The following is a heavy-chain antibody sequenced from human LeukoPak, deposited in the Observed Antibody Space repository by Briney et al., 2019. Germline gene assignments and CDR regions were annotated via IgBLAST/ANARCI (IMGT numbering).Heavy chain of an antibody. CDR1: GFTVSINS. CDR3: ARDWDGDTGLFDY. V-gene: IGHV3-66*02. J-gene: IGHJ4*02. Sequence: PGGSLRLSCTVSGFTVSINSMSWVRQAPGKGLEWVSFIYSGGNTHYSDSVKGRFTISRDNSKNTLYLQMNSLRSEDTAVYYCARDWDGDTGLFDYWGQGTRVTVSS. CDR2: IYSGGNT. D-gene: IGHD5-18*01.